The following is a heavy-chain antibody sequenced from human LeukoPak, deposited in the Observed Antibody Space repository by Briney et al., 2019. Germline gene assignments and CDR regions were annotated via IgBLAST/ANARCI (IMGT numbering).Heavy chain of an antibody. Sequence: ASVKVSCKASGYTCTSYYIHWVRQAPGQGLEWMGIINPSAGSTSYAQKLQGRVTMTTDTSTSTAYMELRSLRSDDTAVYYCAREQPITMVRGVIIEANWFDPWGQGTLVTVSS. CDR1: GYTCTSYY. D-gene: IGHD3-10*01. CDR2: INPSAGST. V-gene: IGHV1-46*01. CDR3: AREQPITMVRGVIIEANWFDP. J-gene: IGHJ5*02.